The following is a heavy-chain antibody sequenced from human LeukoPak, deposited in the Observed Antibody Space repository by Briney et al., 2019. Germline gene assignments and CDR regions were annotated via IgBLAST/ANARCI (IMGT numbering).Heavy chain of an antibody. CDR2: FYPEDGET. CDR1: GYTLTELS. V-gene: IGHV1-24*01. J-gene: IGHJ4*02. D-gene: IGHD3-3*01. Sequence: ASVTVSCKVSGYTLTELSMHWVRQAPGKGLEWMGGFYPEDGETIYAQKFQGRVTMTEDTSTDTAYMELSSLRSEDTAVYYCARPSPGFWSGYFAFDYWGQGTLVTVSS. CDR3: ARPSPGFWSGYFAFDY.